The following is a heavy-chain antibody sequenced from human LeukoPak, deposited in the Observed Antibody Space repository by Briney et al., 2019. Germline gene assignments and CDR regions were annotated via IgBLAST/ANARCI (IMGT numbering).Heavy chain of an antibody. Sequence: GASVKVSCKASGHTFTGYYIHWVRQAPGQGLEWMGWINPHSGGTNYAQKLQGGVTMTRDTSITTAYMELSSPRSDDTAVYYCARDVGEYCSSTNCYASHYWGQGTLVTVSS. V-gene: IGHV1-2*02. D-gene: IGHD2-2*01. CDR1: GHTFTGYY. J-gene: IGHJ4*02. CDR3: ARDVGEYCSSTNCYASHY. CDR2: INPHSGGT.